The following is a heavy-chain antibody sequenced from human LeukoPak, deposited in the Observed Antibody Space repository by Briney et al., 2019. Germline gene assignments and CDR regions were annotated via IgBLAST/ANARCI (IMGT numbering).Heavy chain of an antibody. V-gene: IGHV3-7*01. CDR3: ARYLGPFDF. Sequence: GGSLRLSCAASGFTFSTYWMTWVRQAPGKGLEWVANIKQDGSEKYYVDSVKGRFTISRDNAKNSLYLQMNSLRGEDTAVYYCARYLGPFDFWGQGTLVTVSS. CDR1: GFTFSTYW. J-gene: IGHJ4*02. D-gene: IGHD2-8*01. CDR2: IKQDGSEK.